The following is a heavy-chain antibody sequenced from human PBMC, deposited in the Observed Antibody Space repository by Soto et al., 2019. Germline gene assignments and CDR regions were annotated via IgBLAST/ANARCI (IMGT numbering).Heavy chain of an antibody. CDR3: ARDLGWPAARFDP. CDR2: IWYDGSEK. V-gene: IGHV3-33*01. CDR1: GFTFRNHG. Sequence: GGSLRLSCAASGFTFRNHGMHWVRLAPGKGLEWVAVIWYDGSEKYYADSVKGRFTISRDNSKNILYLQMNSLRGEDTAVYYCARDLGWPAARFDPWGQGTLVTVSS. J-gene: IGHJ5*02. D-gene: IGHD2-2*01.